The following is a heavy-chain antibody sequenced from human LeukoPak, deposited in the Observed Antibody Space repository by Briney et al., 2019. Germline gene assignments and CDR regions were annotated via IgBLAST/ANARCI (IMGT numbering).Heavy chain of an antibody. D-gene: IGHD3-10*01. CDR2: ISYDGSNK. V-gene: IGHV3-30*18. Sequence: QAGGSLRLSCAASGFTFSSYGMHWVRQAPGKGLEWVAVISYDGSNKYYADSVKGRFTISRDNSKNTLYLQMNSLRAEDTAVYYCAKAPSGSAPPDYWGQGTLVTVSS. CDR3: AKAPSGSAPPDY. J-gene: IGHJ4*02. CDR1: GFTFSSYG.